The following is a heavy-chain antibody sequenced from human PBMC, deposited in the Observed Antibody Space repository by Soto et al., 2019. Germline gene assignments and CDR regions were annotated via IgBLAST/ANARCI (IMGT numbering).Heavy chain of an antibody. D-gene: IGHD1-1*01. CDR1: GGSFSGYY. CDR3: ASLKIRWNRIKNYYYMDV. V-gene: IGHV4-34*01. J-gene: IGHJ6*03. CDR2: INHSGST. Sequence: SETLSLTCAVYGGSFSGYYWSWIRQPPGKGLEWIGEINHSGSTNYNPSLKSRVTISVDTSKNQFSLKLSSVTAADTAVYYCASLKIRWNRIKNYYYMDVWGKGTTVTVSS.